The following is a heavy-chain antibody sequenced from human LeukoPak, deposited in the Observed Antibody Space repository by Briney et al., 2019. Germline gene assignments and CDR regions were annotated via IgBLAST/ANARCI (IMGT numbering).Heavy chain of an antibody. CDR3: ARESLTWLQSRTSWFDP. CDR1: GGSISSSTYF. CDR2: IYYSGST. D-gene: IGHD5-24*01. Sequence: SETLSLTCTVSGGSISSSTYFWGWIRQPPGKGPEWIGTIYYSGSTYYNPSLKSRVTISVDSSKNQFSLRLSSVTAADTAVYYCARESLTWLQSRTSWFDPWGQGTLVTVSS. J-gene: IGHJ5*02. V-gene: IGHV4-39*07.